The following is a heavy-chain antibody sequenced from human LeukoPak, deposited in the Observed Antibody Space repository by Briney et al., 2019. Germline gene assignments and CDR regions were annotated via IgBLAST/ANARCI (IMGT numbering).Heavy chain of an antibody. CDR2: INGSGGST. J-gene: IGHJ3*02. D-gene: IGHD3-9*01. Sequence: PGGSLRVSCAASGFTFSSYAMSWVRQAPGKGLEWVSAINGSGGSTYYADSVKGRFTISRDNSKNTLYLQMNSQRAEDTAVYYCAKDLSLYVGRESGASKYYDILTGYYPDAFDIWGQGTMVTVSS. V-gene: IGHV3-23*01. CDR3: AKDLSLYVGRESGASKYYDILTGYYPDAFDI. CDR1: GFTFSSYA.